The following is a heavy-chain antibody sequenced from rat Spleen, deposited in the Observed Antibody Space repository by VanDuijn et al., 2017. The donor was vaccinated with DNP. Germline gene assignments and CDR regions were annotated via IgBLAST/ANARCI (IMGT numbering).Heavy chain of an antibody. CDR3: TRSQTGRGFDY. CDR2: ITNTGGST. V-gene: IGHV5-31*01. J-gene: IGHJ2*01. Sequence: EVQLVESGGGLVQPGRSLKLSCVASGFTFNNYWMTWIRQAPGKGLEWVASITNTGGSTYYLDSVKGRFTISRDNVKSTLYLQMNSLRSEDTATYYCTRSQTGRGFDYWGQGVTVTVSS. D-gene: IGHD5-1*01. CDR1: GFTFNNYW.